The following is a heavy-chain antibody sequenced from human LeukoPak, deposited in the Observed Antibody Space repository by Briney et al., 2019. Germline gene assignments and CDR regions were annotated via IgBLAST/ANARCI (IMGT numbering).Heavy chain of an antibody. CDR3: ARDPSMTTVTTDPTTEDV. Sequence: LGGSLKLSCAASGFTFSTYSMNWVRQAPGKGLEWLSYISESGTYIYYADSVKSRFTISRDNAKNSLYLQMNSLRAEDTAVYYCARDPSMTTVTTDPTTEDVWGQGTTVTVSS. CDR1: GFTFSTYS. D-gene: IGHD4-11*01. J-gene: IGHJ6*02. V-gene: IGHV3-21*05. CDR2: ISESGTYI.